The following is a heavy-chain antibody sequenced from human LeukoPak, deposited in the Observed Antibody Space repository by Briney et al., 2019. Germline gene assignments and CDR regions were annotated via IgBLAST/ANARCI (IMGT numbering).Heavy chain of an antibody. CDR3: ASARWGSDRYYFDY. CDR1: GYTFTGYY. CDR2: INPNSGGT. D-gene: IGHD7-27*01. Sequence: ASVKVSCKASGYTFTGYYMHWVRQAPGQGLEWMGWINPNSGGTNYAQKFQGRVTMTRDTSISTAYMELSRLRSDDTAVYYCASARWGSDRYYFDYWGQGTLVTVSS. V-gene: IGHV1-2*02. J-gene: IGHJ4*02.